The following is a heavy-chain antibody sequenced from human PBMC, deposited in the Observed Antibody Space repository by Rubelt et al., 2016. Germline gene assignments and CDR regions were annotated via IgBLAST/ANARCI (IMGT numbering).Heavy chain of an antibody. Sequence: QVPLVQSGAEVKKPGASVKVSCKASGYTFTSYGISWVRQAPGQGLEWMGWISAYNGHTNYAQQLQGRVTMTTDTSTSTAYMELRSLRSDDTAVYYCARDPLPVRGVIMTPTHWGQGTLVTVSS. D-gene: IGHD3-10*01. J-gene: IGHJ4*02. V-gene: IGHV1-18*01. CDR3: ARDPLPVRGVIMTPTH. CDR2: ISAYNGHT. CDR1: GYTFTSYG.